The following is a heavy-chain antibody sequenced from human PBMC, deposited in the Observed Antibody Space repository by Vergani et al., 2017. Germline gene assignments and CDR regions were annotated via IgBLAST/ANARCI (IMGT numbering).Heavy chain of an antibody. J-gene: IGHJ4*02. D-gene: IGHD1-14*01. CDR1: GGSFSGYY. CDR2: VEDSGYF. CDR3: ARSIVSRNPPDYFDN. V-gene: IGHV4-59*01. Sequence: QVQLQESGPGLVRPSETLSLTCTASGGSFSGYYWNWIRQTPGEGLEWIGYVEDSGYFNYNPSLKTRVSMSSDTSNNQFSLMLSSVTVADTAVYYCARSIVSRNPPDYFDNWGQGTLVTVSS.